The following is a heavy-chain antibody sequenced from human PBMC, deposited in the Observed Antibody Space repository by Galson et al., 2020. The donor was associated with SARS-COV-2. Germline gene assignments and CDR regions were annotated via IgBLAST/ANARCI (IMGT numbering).Heavy chain of an antibody. CDR2: INSDGSST. CDR1: GFTFSSYW. V-gene: IGHV3-74*01. D-gene: IGHD3-3*01. Sequence: GGSLRLSCAASGFTFSSYWMHWVRQAPGKGLVWVSRINSDGSSTSYADSVKGRFTISRDNAKNTLYLQMNSLRAEDTAVYYCARSPYYDFWSGYYDYGMDGWGQGTTVTVSS. CDR3: ARSPYYDFWSGYYDYGMDG. J-gene: IGHJ6*02.